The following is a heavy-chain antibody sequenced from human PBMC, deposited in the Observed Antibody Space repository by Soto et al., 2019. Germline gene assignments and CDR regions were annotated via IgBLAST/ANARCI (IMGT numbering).Heavy chain of an antibody. Sequence: GGSLRLSCAASGLNCKKCSMNWVRQPPGKGPEWLASISPASTYIRYADSVKGRFTISRDNARNSLSLQMMSLRADDTAMYYCAADTGDIEVVPATTWGQGTLVTVSS. V-gene: IGHV3-21*04. CDR1: GLNCKKCS. D-gene: IGHD2-15*01. CDR2: ISPASTYI. J-gene: IGHJ4*02. CDR3: AADTGDIEVVPATT.